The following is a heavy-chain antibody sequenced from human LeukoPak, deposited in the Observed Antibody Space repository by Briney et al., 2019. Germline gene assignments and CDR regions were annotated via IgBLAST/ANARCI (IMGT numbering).Heavy chain of an antibody. Sequence: PGGSLRPSCAASGFTVSSNYMSWVRQAPGKGLEWVSVIYSGGSTYYADSVKGRFTISRDNSKNTLYLQMNSLRAEDTAVYYCASLTMVRGFPFFDYWGQGTLVTVSS. CDR2: IYSGGST. J-gene: IGHJ4*02. D-gene: IGHD3-10*01. V-gene: IGHV3-53*01. CDR3: ASLTMVRGFPFFDY. CDR1: GFTVSSNY.